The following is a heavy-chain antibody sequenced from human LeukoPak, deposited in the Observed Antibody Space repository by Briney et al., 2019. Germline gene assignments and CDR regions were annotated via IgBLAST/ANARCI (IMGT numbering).Heavy chain of an antibody. V-gene: IGHV3-23*01. CDR3: AKEQPGNYPIDY. D-gene: IGHD1-7*01. CDR2: ISAGGSTT. Sequence: GGSLSLSCAASGFTFSSYAMTWVRQAPGGGLEWVSSISAGGSTTYYTDSVQGRFTLSRDNSKNTLYLQMSTLRAEDTAVYYCAKEQPGNYPIDYWGQGTLVTVSS. CDR1: GFTFSSYA. J-gene: IGHJ4*02.